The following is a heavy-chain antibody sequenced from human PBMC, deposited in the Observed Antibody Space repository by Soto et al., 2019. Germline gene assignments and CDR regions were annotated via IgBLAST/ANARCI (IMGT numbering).Heavy chain of an antibody. CDR3: AKDHGYSSSWLRQNWFDP. CDR2: ISGSGGST. CDR1: GFTFSSYA. Sequence: EVQLLESGGGLVQPGGSLRLSCAASGFTFSSYAMSWVRQAPGKGLEWVSAISGSGGSTYYADSVKGRFTISRDNSKNTRYLQMNSLRAEDTAVYYCAKDHGYSSSWLRQNWFDPWGQGTLVTVSS. V-gene: IGHV3-23*01. D-gene: IGHD6-13*01. J-gene: IGHJ5*02.